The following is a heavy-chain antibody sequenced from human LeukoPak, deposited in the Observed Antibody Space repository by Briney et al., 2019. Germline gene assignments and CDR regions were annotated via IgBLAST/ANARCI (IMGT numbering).Heavy chain of an antibody. J-gene: IGHJ6*02. V-gene: IGHV1-2*02. D-gene: IGHD2-2*01. CDR2: INPNSGGT. CDR1: GYTFTGYY. CDR3: ARVRHSSSTSCYDYYYGMDV. Sequence: ASVKVSCKASGYTFTGYYMHWVRQAPGQGLEWMGWINPNSGGTNYAQKFQGRVTMTRDTSISTAYMELSRLRSDDTAVYYCARVRHSSSTSCYDYYYGMDVWGQGTTVTVSS.